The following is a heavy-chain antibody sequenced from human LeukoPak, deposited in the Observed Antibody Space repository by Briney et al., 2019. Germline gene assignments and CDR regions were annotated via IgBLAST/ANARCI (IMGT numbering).Heavy chain of an antibody. CDR3: ARAVGTFPYYYYYYGVDV. CDR1: GFTFDDYG. Sequence: GGSLRPSCAASGFTFDDYGMSWVRQAPGEGLEWVSGINWNGGSTGYADSVKGRFTISRDNAKNSLYLQMNSLRAEDTALYHCARAVGTFPYYYYYYGVDVWGQGTTVTVSS. D-gene: IGHD3-16*01. V-gene: IGHV3-20*01. CDR2: INWNGGST. J-gene: IGHJ6*02.